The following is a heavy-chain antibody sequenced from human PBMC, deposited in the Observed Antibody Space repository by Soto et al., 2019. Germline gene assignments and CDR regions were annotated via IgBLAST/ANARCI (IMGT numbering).Heavy chain of an antibody. V-gene: IGHV4-4*02. Sequence: LSLTCTVSGGSISETTCGSWVRQPPGKGLEWIGDISHSGSANYNPSLKSRVTMSVDRSKNQISLILTSVTAADTAVYYCQLTRGGLFIMDVWGQGTTVTVSS. D-gene: IGHD7-27*01. CDR1: GGSISETTC. CDR3: QLTRGGLFIMDV. J-gene: IGHJ6*02. CDR2: ISHSGSA.